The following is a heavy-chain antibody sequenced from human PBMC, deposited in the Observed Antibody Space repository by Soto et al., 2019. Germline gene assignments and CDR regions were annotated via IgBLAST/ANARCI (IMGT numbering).Heavy chain of an antibody. Sequence: ASETLSLTCTVSGGSISSSSYYWGWIRQPPGKGLEWIGSIYYSGSTYYNPSLKSRVTISVDTSKNQFSLKLSSVTAADTAVYYFARHVPLHRDYFAYWAQRTLVTVSS. CDR3: ARHVPLHRDYFAY. J-gene: IGHJ4*02. CDR2: IYYSGST. V-gene: IGHV4-39*01. CDR1: GGSISSSSYY.